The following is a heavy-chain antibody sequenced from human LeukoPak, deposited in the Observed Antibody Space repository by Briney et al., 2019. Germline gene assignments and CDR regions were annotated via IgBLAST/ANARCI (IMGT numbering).Heavy chain of an antibody. J-gene: IGHJ4*02. D-gene: IGHD2-2*01. Sequence: PGGSLRLSCAASGFTFSSYAMSWGRQIPGKGLEWVSPISGSDAGTYYADSVKGRFTISRDNSKNTLYLQMNRLRAEDTAVYYCAKGSRGSCSRTYCYPFDYWGQGTLVTVSS. CDR3: AKGSRGSCSRTYCYPFDY. V-gene: IGHV3-23*01. CDR1: GFTFSSYA. CDR2: ISGSDAGT.